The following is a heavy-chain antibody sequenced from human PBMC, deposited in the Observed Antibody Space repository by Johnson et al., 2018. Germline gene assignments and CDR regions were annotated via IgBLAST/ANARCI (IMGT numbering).Heavy chain of an antibody. V-gene: IGHV3-74*01. CDR3: ARDQVTMVRGVNSDYYYYYYMDV. CDR2: INSDGSST. CDR1: GFTFSSYW. D-gene: IGHD3-10*01. J-gene: IGHJ6*03. Sequence: VQLQESGGGLVQPGGSLRLSCAASGFTFSSYWMHWVRQAPGKVLVWVSRINSDGSSTSYADSVKGRFTISRDNAKNTLYLQMNSLRAEDTAVYYCARDQVTMVRGVNSDYYYYYYMDVWGKGTTVTVSS.